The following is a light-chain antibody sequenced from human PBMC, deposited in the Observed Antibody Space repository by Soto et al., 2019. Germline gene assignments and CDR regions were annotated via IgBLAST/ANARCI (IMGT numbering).Light chain of an antibody. V-gene: IGKV3-11*01. CDR1: QSVSSY. Sequence: EIVLTQSPATLSLSPGERATLSCRASQSVSSYLAWYQQKPGHAPXLLIYXASNRATGIPARFSGSGSGTDFTLTISSLEPEDVAVYYCQQRSNWITFGQGTRLEIK. CDR2: XAS. J-gene: IGKJ5*01. CDR3: QQRSNWIT.